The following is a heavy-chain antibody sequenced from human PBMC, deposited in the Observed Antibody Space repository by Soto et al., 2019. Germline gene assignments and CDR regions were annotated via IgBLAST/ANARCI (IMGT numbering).Heavy chain of an antibody. CDR1: GFTFSDYY. D-gene: IGHD3-22*01. J-gene: IGHJ4*02. CDR3: ARDQSRYYDSSGYSGRIDY. Sequence: GGSLRLSCAASGFTFSDYYMSWIRQAPGKGLEWVSYISSSGSTIYYADSVKGRFTISRDNAKNSLYLQTNSLRAEDTAVYYCARDQSRYYDSSGYSGRIDYWGQGTLVTVSS. V-gene: IGHV3-11*01. CDR2: ISSSGSTI.